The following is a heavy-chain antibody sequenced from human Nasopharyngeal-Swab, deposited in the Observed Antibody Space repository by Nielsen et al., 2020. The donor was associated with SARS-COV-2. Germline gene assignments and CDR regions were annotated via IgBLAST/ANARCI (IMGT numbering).Heavy chain of an antibody. Sequence: GGSLRLSCKGSGYSFTSYWIGWVRQMPGKGLELMGIIYPGDSDTRYSPSFQGQVTISADKSISTAYLQWSSLKASDTAMYYCARMAPSFGRISRDAFDIWGQGTMVTVSS. CDR3: ARMAPSFGRISRDAFDI. J-gene: IGHJ3*02. V-gene: IGHV5-51*01. CDR2: IYPGDSDT. CDR1: GYSFTSYW. D-gene: IGHD2/OR15-2a*01.